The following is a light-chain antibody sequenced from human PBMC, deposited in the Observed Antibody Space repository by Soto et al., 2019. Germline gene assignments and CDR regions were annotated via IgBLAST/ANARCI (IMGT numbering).Light chain of an antibody. CDR2: KAS. CDR1: QTISSW. V-gene: IGKV1-5*03. J-gene: IGKJ1*01. CDR3: QHYNSYSEA. Sequence: DIQMTQSPLTVSGSVGDRVTITCRASQTISSWLAWYQQKPGKAPKLLIYKASTLKSGVPSRFSGSGSGTEFTLTISSLQPDDFATYYCQHYNSYSEAFGQGTKVDI.